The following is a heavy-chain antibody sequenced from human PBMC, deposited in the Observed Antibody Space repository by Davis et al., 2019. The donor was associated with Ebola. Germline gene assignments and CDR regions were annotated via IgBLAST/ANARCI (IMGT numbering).Heavy chain of an antibody. Sequence: PSETLSLTCTVSGGSISSYYWSWIRQPPGKGLEWIGYIYYSGSTNYNPSLKSRVTISVDTSKNQFSLKLSSVTAADTAVYYCARSWLGIFGVVPGYWGQGTLVTVSS. D-gene: IGHD3-3*01. CDR2: IYYSGST. V-gene: IGHV4-59*08. J-gene: IGHJ4*02. CDR3: ARSWLGIFGVVPGY. CDR1: GGSISSYY.